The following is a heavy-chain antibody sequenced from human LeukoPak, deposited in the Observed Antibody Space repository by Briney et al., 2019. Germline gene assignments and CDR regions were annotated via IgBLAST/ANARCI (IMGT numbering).Heavy chain of an antibody. D-gene: IGHD3-10*01. V-gene: IGHV3-30*18. CDR3: AQSPMVRGVMIRTRMNYFDY. CDR1: GITFSNYG. Sequence: GRSLRLSCAASGITFSNYGMHWVRQAPGRGLEWVAVITFDGTNKYYADSVKGRFTVSRDNSKNTLYLQMNSLRAEDAAAYNCAQSPMVRGVMIRTRMNYFDYWGQGTLVTVSS. CDR2: ITFDGTNK. J-gene: IGHJ4*02.